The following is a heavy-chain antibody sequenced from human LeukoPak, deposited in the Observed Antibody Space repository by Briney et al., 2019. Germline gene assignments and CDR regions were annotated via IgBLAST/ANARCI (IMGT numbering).Heavy chain of an antibody. D-gene: IGHD2-2*01. CDR1: GGSISSYY. V-gene: IGHV4-4*07. J-gene: IGHJ3*02. CDR3: ARVRCSSTSCYPHDAFDI. CDR2: IYTSGST. Sequence: PSETLTLTCTVSGGSISSYYWSWIRQPAGKGLEWIGRIYTSGSTNYNPSLKSRVTMSADTSKNQFSLKLSSVTAADTAVYYCARVRCSSTSCYPHDAFDIWGQGTMVTVSS.